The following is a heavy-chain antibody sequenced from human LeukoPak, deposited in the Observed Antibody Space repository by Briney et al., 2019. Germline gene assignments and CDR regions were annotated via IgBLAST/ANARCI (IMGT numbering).Heavy chain of an antibody. CDR2: IYYSGST. J-gene: IGHJ4*02. D-gene: IGHD1-14*01. CDR1: GGSISSHY. CDR3: AREADGEPTTGLFDY. Sequence: SETLSLTCTVSGGSISSHYWSWIRQPPGKGLEWIGYIYYSGSTNYNPSLKSRVTISVDTSKNQFSLKLSSVTAADTAGYYCAREADGEPTTGLFDYWGQGTLVTVSS. V-gene: IGHV4-59*11.